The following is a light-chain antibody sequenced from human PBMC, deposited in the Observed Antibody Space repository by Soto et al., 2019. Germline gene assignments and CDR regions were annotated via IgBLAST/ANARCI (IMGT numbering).Light chain of an antibody. CDR3: QVWDSGSDHVV. CDR2: DDR. V-gene: IGLV3-21*02. CDR1: NIGGYN. J-gene: IGLJ2*01. Sequence: SYALTQSPSVSVAPGQTARITCGGNNIGGYNVHWYQQKPGQAPVLVVYDDRDRPSGIPERFSGSNSGNTATLTISRVEAGDEADYYCQVWDSGSDHVVFGGGTKLTVL.